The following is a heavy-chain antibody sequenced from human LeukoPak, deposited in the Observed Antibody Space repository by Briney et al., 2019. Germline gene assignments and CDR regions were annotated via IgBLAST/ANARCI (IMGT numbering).Heavy chain of an antibody. CDR1: GYTFTSYG. CDR3: ARDVVRGIRGADY. V-gene: IGHV1-18*01. J-gene: IGHJ4*02. Sequence: ASVKVSCKASGYTFTSYGISWVRQAPGQGLEWMGWISAYNGNTNYAQKFQGRVTMTRDTSISTAYMELSRLRSDDTAVYYCARDVVRGIRGADYWGQGTLVTVSS. D-gene: IGHD3-10*01. CDR2: ISAYNGNT.